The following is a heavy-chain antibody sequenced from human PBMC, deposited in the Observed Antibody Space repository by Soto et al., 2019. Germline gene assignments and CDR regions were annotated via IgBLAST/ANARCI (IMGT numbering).Heavy chain of an antibody. CDR2: IIPILGIA. CDR3: ARGVAVAGTSFDY. D-gene: IGHD6-19*01. Sequence: SVKVSCKASGGTFSSYTISWVRQAPGQGLEWMGRIIPILGIANYAQKFQGRVTITADKSTSTAYMELSSLRSEDTAVYYCARGVAVAGTSFDYWGQGTLVTVSS. V-gene: IGHV1-69*02. CDR1: GGTFSSYT. J-gene: IGHJ4*02.